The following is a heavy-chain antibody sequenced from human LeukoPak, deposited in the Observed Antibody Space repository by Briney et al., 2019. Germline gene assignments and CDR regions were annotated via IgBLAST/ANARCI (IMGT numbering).Heavy chain of an antibody. J-gene: IGHJ4*02. Sequence: GASVKVSCKASGYTFTSYGISWVRQAPGQGLEWMGWISAYNGNTNYAQKLQGRVTMTTDTSTSTAYMELRSLRSDDTAVYYCARSGRYCSSTSCLKRTYYFDYWGQGTLVTVPS. CDR2: ISAYNGNT. CDR1: GYTFTSYG. D-gene: IGHD2-2*01. CDR3: ARSGRYCSSTSCLKRTYYFDY. V-gene: IGHV1-18*01.